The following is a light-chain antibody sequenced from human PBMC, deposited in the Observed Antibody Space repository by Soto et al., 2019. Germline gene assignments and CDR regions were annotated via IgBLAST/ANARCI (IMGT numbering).Light chain of an antibody. Sequence: AIRMTQAPSSLSASTGDRVTITCRASQGISSYLAWYQQKPGKAPKLLIYAASTLQSGVPSRFSGSGSGTDFTLTISCLQSEDFATYYCQQTNTLPLTFGGGTKVDI. J-gene: IGKJ4*01. CDR2: AAS. V-gene: IGKV1-8*01. CDR1: QGISSY. CDR3: QQTNTLPLT.